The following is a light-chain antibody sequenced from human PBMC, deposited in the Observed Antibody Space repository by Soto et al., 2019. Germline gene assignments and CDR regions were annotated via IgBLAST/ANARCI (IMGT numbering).Light chain of an antibody. J-gene: IGKJ4*01. Sequence: EIVMTQSPATLSVSPGERATLSCRASQSVSSNLAWYQQKPGQAPRLLIYGASTRATGIPARFSGSGSGTEFTLTISSLQSEDFAVYYCQQYNNWPSLPTFGGGTKVAIK. CDR1: QSVSSN. CDR3: QQYNNWPSLPT. CDR2: GAS. V-gene: IGKV3-15*01.